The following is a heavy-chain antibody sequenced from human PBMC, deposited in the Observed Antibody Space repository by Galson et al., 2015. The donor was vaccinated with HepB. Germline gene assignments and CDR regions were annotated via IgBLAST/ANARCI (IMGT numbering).Heavy chain of an antibody. CDR3: ARGRCDTGRCYLSDYFDY. D-gene: IGHD2-15*01. CDR2: ISASGGST. Sequence: TYAITWVRQAPGKGLEWVSQISASGGSTYYADSVKGRFTVSRDNSKSTVDLQLNTLRADDTAVYYCARGRCDTGRCYLSDYFDYWGQGSLVTVSS. CDR1: TYA. V-gene: IGHV3-23*01. J-gene: IGHJ4*02.